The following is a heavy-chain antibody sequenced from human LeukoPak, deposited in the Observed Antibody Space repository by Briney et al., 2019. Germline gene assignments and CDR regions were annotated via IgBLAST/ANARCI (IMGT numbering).Heavy chain of an antibody. D-gene: IGHD3-22*01. CDR3: ARGMGIVVVIMDY. CDR1: GYSISTGYY. J-gene: IGHJ4*02. Sequence: TSETLSLTCTVSGYSISTGYYWDWIRQPPGKGLEWIGTFYHGGSTYYNPSLKSRVTISIDTSKNQFSLNLTSVTAADTAVYYCARGMGIVVVIMDYWGQGTLVTVSS. V-gene: IGHV4-38-2*02. CDR2: FYHGGST.